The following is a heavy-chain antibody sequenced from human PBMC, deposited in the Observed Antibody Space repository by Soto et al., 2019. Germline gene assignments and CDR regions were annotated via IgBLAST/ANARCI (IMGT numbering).Heavy chain of an antibody. CDR3: ARGGDFDSSGYLRY. Sequence: QVQLVKSGAEVKKPGASVRVSCKASGYTFTSYGMNWVRQAPGRRLEWMGWINPGNGKTKYSEKVKGRLIITRDTSASIAYMQFSSLTSEDTAIYYCARGGDFDSSGYLRYWGQGTLVTVSS. D-gene: IGHD3-22*01. CDR2: INPGNGKT. V-gene: IGHV1-3*01. J-gene: IGHJ4*02. CDR1: GYTFTSYG.